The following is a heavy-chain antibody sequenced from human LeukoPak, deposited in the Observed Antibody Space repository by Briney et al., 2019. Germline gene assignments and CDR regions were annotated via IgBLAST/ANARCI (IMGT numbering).Heavy chain of an antibody. CDR1: GGTFSSYA. Sequence: SVKVSCKASGGTFSSYAISWVRQAPGQGLEWMGRIIPILGIANYAQKFQGRVTITADKSTSTAYMELSSLRSEDTAVYYCARVGDGYNLGLYYYYGMDVWGQGTTVTVSS. D-gene: IGHD5-24*01. CDR3: ARVGDGYNLGLYYYYGMDV. J-gene: IGHJ6*02. CDR2: IIPILGIA. V-gene: IGHV1-69*04.